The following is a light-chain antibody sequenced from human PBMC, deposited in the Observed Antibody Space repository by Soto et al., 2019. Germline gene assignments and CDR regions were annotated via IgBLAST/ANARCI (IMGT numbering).Light chain of an antibody. CDR3: QQYGSSPLT. CDR1: QTISSNN. V-gene: IGKV3-20*01. J-gene: IGKJ4*01. Sequence: EIVLTQSPGTLSLSPGERATLTCRASQTISSNNLAWYQHKPGQAPRLLIYSASSRATGIPDRISGSGSGTDLTLTISRLEPEDFAVYHCQQYGSSPLTFGGGTKVEIK. CDR2: SAS.